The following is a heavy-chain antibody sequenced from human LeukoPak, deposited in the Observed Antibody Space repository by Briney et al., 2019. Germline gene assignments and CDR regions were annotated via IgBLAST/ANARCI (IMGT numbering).Heavy chain of an antibody. CDR2: ITSSGSTI. J-gene: IGHJ4*02. CDR3: ARVDTAMANY. V-gene: IGHV3-11*01. Sequence: GGSLRLSCAASGFTSSDYYTSCVPDAPGKGLERGSYITSSGSTIYYADSAGGRYTISRDNAKNSLYLQMNSLRAEDTAVYYCARVDTAMANYWGQGTLVTVSS. CDR1: GFTSSDYY. D-gene: IGHD5-18*01.